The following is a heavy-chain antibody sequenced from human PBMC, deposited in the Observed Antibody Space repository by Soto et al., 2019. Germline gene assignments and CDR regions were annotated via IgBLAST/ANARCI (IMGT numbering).Heavy chain of an antibody. CDR3: ARTRNGGSWAAWF. D-gene: IGHD2-15*01. J-gene: IGHJ4*02. V-gene: IGHV4-61*08. CDR1: GASVSSGGYF. Sequence: TSETLSLTCTVSGASVSSGGYFWSWIRQPPGKGLEWIGFILYDGAAKYNPSLESRVTMSVDTSKNQFLLRLSSVTAADTAVYYCARTRNGGSWAAWFWGQGTQVTVSS. CDR2: ILYDGAA.